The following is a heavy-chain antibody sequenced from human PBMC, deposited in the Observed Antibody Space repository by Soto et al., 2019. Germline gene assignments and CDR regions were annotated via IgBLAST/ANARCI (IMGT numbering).Heavy chain of an antibody. Sequence: QVQLVESGGGVVQPGRSLRLSCAASGFTFSSYAMHWVRQAPGKGLEWVAVISYDGSNKYYADSVKGRFTISRDNSKNTLYLQMNSLRAEDTAVYYCARAGGANYYYDGMDVWGQGTTVTVSS. CDR2: ISYDGSNK. J-gene: IGHJ6*02. CDR3: ARAGGANYYYDGMDV. V-gene: IGHV3-30-3*01. CDR1: GFTFSSYA. D-gene: IGHD1-26*01.